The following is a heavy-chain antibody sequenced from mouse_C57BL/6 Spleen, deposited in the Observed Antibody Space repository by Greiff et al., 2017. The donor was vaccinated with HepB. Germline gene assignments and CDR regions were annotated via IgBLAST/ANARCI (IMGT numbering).Heavy chain of an antibody. J-gene: IGHJ4*01. CDR3: ARSRGYSNSPYAMDY. V-gene: IGHV1-72*01. CDR2: IDPYSGGT. Sequence: QVQLQQPGAELVKPGASVKLSCKASGYTFTSYWMHWVKQRPGRGLEWIGRIDPYSGGTKYNEKFKSKATLTVDKPSRTAYMQLSSLTSEDSAVYYWARSRGYSNSPYAMDYWGQGTSVTVSS. D-gene: IGHD2-5*01. CDR1: GYTFTSYW.